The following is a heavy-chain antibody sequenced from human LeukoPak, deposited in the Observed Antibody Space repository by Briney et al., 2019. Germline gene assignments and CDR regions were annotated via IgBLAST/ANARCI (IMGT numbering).Heavy chain of an antibody. CDR3: ARDESPWGAQLWSEYLQGYFDY. V-gene: IGHV3-30-3*01. Sequence: GGSLRLSCAASGFTFSSYAMHWVRQAPGKGLEWVAVISYDGSNKYYADSVKGRFTISRDNSKNTLYLQMNSLRAEDTAVYYCARDESPWGAQLWSEYLQGYFDYWGQGTLVTVSS. D-gene: IGHD5-18*01. CDR1: GFTFSSYA. J-gene: IGHJ4*02. CDR2: ISYDGSNK.